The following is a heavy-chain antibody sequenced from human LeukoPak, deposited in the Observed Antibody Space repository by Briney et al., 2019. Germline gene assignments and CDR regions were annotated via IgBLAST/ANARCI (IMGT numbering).Heavy chain of an antibody. CDR1: GFTFSSYS. CDR3: ARLDHDSRGYSVY. CDR2: ISSSSSTI. V-gene: IGHV3-48*01. Sequence: GGSLRLSCAASGFTFSSYSMNWVRQAPGKGLEWVSYISSSSSTIYYADSVKGRFTISRDNAKNSLYLQMNSLRAEDTAVYYCARLDHDSRGYSVYWGQGTLVTVSS. J-gene: IGHJ4*02. D-gene: IGHD3-22*01.